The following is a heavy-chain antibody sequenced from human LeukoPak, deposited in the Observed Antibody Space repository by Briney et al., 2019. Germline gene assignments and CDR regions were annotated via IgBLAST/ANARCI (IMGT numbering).Heavy chain of an antibody. Sequence: ASVKVSCKASGGTFSSYAISWVRQAPGQGLEWMGGIIPIFGTANYAQKFQGRVTITAHESTSTAYMELSSLRSEDTAVYYCARPKGGSSSWYDYWGQGTLVTVSS. CDR1: GGTFSSYA. D-gene: IGHD6-13*01. CDR2: IIPIFGTA. J-gene: IGHJ4*02. CDR3: ARPKGGSSSWYDY. V-gene: IGHV1-69*13.